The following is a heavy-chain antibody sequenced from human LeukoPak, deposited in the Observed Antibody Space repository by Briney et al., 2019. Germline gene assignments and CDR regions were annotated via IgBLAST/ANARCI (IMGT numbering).Heavy chain of an antibody. CDR2: IYYSGST. Sequence: SETLSLTCTVSGGSISSSSYYWGWIRQPPGKGLEWIGSIYYSGSTYYNPSLKSRVTISVDTSKNQFSLKLSSVTAADTAVYYCASLLWFGGTYYMDVWGKGTTVTISS. CDR1: GGSISSSSYY. J-gene: IGHJ6*03. CDR3: ASLLWFGGTYYMDV. D-gene: IGHD3-10*01. V-gene: IGHV4-39*07.